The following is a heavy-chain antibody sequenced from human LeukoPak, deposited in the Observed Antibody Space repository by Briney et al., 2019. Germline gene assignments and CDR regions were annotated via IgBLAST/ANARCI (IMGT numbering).Heavy chain of an antibody. CDR1: GFTFSSYG. CDR2: IRYDEIDK. J-gene: IGHJ6*03. D-gene: IGHD2-15*01. Sequence: GGSLRLSCAASGFTFSSYGMHWVRQAPGKGLGWVAFIRYDEIDKYYADSVKGRFTISRDNSKNTLYLQMNSLRIEDTAVYYCAKDCCSGASPYHMDVWGKGTTVTVSS. CDR3: AKDCCSGASPYHMDV. V-gene: IGHV3-30*02.